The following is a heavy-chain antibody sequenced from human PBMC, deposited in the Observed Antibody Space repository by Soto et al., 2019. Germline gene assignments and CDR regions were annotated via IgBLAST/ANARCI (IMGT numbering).Heavy chain of an antibody. CDR1: GGTFSSYA. CDR2: IIPIFGTA. Sequence: ASVKISCKASGGTFSSYAISWVRQAPGQGLEWMGGIIPIFGTANYAQKFQGRVTITADESTSTAYMELSSLRSEDTAVYYCARKKGITMVRGPNDAFDIWGQGTMVTVSS. D-gene: IGHD3-10*01. J-gene: IGHJ3*02. V-gene: IGHV1-69*13. CDR3: ARKKGITMVRGPNDAFDI.